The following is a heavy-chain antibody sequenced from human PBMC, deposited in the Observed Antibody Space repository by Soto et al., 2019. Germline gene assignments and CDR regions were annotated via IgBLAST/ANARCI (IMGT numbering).Heavy chain of an antibody. Sequence: SETLSLTCAVYGGSFSGYYWSWIRQPPGKGLEWIGEINHSGSTNYNPSLKSRVTISVDTSKNQFSLKLSSVTAADTAVYYCARGAGGSSGWYDRIDYWGQGTLVTVSS. D-gene: IGHD6-19*01. CDR1: GGSFSGYY. V-gene: IGHV4-34*01. CDR2: INHSGST. J-gene: IGHJ4*02. CDR3: ARGAGGSSGWYDRIDY.